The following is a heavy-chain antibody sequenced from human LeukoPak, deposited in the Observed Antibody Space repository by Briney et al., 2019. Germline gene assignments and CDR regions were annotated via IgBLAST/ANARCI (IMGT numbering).Heavy chain of an antibody. Sequence: ASVKVSCKASGYTFTSYDINWVRQATGQGLEWMGWMNPNSGNTGYAQKFQGRVTITRNTSISTAYMELSSLRSEDTAVYYCARAGIYDFRRWLDSWGQGTLVTVSS. CDR2: MNPNSGNT. D-gene: IGHD5/OR15-5a*01. CDR3: ARAGIYDFRRWLDS. V-gene: IGHV1-8*03. CDR1: GYTFTSYD. J-gene: IGHJ5*01.